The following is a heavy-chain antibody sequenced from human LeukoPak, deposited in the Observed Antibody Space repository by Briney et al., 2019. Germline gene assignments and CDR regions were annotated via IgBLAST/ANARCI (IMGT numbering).Heavy chain of an antibody. V-gene: IGHV1-8*02. CDR1: GYTFTGYY. CDR2: MNPNSGNT. CDR3: ARGVAAAGAIYYYYMDV. Sequence: ASVKVSCKASGYTFTGYYIHWVRQATGQGLEWMGWMNPNSGNTGYAQKFQGRVTMTRDTSISTAYMELSSLRSEDTAVYYCARGVAAAGAIYYYYMDVWGKGTTVTVSS. D-gene: IGHD6-13*01. J-gene: IGHJ6*03.